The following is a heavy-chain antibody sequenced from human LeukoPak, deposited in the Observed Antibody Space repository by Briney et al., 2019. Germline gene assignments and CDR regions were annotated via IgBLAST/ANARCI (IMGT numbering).Heavy chain of an antibody. V-gene: IGHV3-21*01. CDR1: GFTFSSYS. CDR3: ARSSAAGTDYFDY. Sequence: GGSLRLSCAASGFTFSSYSMNWVRQAPGKGLEWVSSISSSSSYIYYADSVKGRFTISRDNAKNSLYLQMNSLRAEDTAVYYCARSSAAGTDYFDYWGQGTLVTVSS. D-gene: IGHD6-13*01. J-gene: IGHJ4*02. CDR2: ISSSSSYI.